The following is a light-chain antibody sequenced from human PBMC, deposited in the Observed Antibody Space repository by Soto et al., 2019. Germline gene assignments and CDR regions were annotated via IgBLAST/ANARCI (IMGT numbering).Light chain of an antibody. CDR1: QSISNS. V-gene: IGKV3-15*01. Sequence: DIVMTQSPATLSVSPGERATLSCRASQSISNSLAWYQQKPGQAPSLLIYGASTRATGIPARFSGSGSGTEFTLTISSLQSEDSADYYCQQYNNWPPRTFGQGTKLEIK. CDR2: GAS. J-gene: IGKJ2*01. CDR3: QQYNNWPPRT.